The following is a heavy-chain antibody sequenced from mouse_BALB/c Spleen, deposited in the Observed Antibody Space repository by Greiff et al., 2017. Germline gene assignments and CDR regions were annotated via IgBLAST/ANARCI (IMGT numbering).Heavy chain of an antibody. CDR2: INPYNGDT. V-gene: IGHV1-20*02. J-gene: IGHJ3*01. D-gene: IGHD2-2*01. CDR3: ARRGDGYDEGFAY. Sequence: EVQLQQSGPELVKPGASVKISCKASGYSFTGYFMNWVMQSHGQSLEWIGRINPYNGDTFYNQKFKGKATLTVDKSSSTAHMELRSLASEDSAVYYCARRGDGYDEGFAYWGQGTLVTVSA. CDR1: GYSFTGYF.